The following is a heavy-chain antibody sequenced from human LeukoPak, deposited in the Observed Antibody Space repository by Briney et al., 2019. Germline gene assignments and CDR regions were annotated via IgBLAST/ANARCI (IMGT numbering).Heavy chain of an antibody. V-gene: IGHV4-4*02. Sequence: SGTLSLTCAVSGASISSNNWWWSWVRQPPGQGLEWIGEIYRSASTNYNPSLKSRVTISVDKSKDQFSLKLSSVTAADTAVYYCARLSVIVGAALEYYYYYMDVWGQGTTVTVSS. CDR1: GASISSNNW. CDR2: IYRSAST. D-gene: IGHD1-26*01. J-gene: IGHJ6*03. CDR3: ARLSVIVGAALEYYYYYMDV.